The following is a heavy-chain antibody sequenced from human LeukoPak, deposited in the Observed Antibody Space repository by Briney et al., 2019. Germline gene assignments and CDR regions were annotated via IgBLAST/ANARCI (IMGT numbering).Heavy chain of an antibody. J-gene: IGHJ4*02. CDR2: IKHDEGEK. CDR3: TRRLDD. D-gene: IGHD3-16*01. CDR1: GFTFSSYW. Sequence: GGSLRLSCAASGFTFSSYWMNWARQAPGKGLEWVANIKHDEGEKNYLDSVEGRFTISRDNAQNSLYLQMNGLRVEDTAVYYCTRRLDDWGQGTLVTVSS. V-gene: IGHV3-7*01.